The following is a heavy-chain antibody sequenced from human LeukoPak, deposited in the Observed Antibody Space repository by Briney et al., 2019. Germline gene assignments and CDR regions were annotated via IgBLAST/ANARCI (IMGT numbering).Heavy chain of an antibody. D-gene: IGHD5-12*01. J-gene: IGHJ4*02. CDR3: ARGALGSGYLLG. Sequence: GGSLRLSCAASGFTFSSYSMNWVRQAPGKGLEWVSSISSSSSYIYYADSLKGRFTISRDNAKNSLYLQMNGLRAEDTAVYYCARGALGSGYLLGWGQGTLVTVSS. CDR2: ISSSSSYI. CDR1: GFTFSSYS. V-gene: IGHV3-21*01.